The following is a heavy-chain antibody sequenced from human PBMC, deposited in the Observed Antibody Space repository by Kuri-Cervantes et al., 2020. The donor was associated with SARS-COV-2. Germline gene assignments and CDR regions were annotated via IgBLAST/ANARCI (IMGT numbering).Heavy chain of an antibody. CDR2: ISSSSSYI. CDR1: GFTFSSYS. D-gene: IGHD2-2*01. V-gene: IGHV3-21*01. CDR3: ARGGGRIVVVPAAMYYYGMDV. J-gene: IGHJ6*02. Sequence: GESLNISCPASGFTFSSYSMNWVRQAPGKGLEWVSSISSSSSYIYYADSVKGRFTISRDNAKNSLYLQMNSLRAEDTAVYYCARGGGRIVVVPAAMYYYGMDVWGQGTTVTVSS.